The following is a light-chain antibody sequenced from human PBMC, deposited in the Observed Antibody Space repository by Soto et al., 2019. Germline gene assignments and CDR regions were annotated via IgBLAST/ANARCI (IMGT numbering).Light chain of an antibody. J-gene: IGKJ2*01. Sequence: EIVMTQSPATLSVSPGERATLSCRASQSVSSSLAWYQQKPGQAPRLLIYGASTRATGIPARFSGSGSGTEFTLTISSLQSEDFAVYYCQQYNNWPPYTFGQGTMLEIK. CDR3: QQYNNWPPYT. V-gene: IGKV3-15*01. CDR1: QSVSSS. CDR2: GAS.